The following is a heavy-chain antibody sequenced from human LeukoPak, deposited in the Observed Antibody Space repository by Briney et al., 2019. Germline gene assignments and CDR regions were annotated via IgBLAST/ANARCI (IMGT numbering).Heavy chain of an antibody. V-gene: IGHV4-4*07. D-gene: IGHD3-3*01. CDR2: IYTSGST. CDR3: ARVVSDDFWSGYPPGGMDV. CDR1: GCTISSYY. J-gene: IGHJ6*02. Sequence: SETLSLTCTVSGCTISSYYWSWIRQPAGKGLEWIGRIYTSGSTNYNPSLNSRVTMSVDTPKNQFSLKLSSVTAADTAVYYCARVVSDDFWSGYPPGGMDVWGQGTTVTVSS.